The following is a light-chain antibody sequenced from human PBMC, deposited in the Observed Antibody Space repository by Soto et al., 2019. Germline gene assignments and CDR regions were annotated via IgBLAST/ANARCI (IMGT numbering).Light chain of an antibody. CDR3: QQYNNWPPWT. CDR2: GAS. V-gene: IGKV3-15*01. J-gene: IGKJ1*01. Sequence: EIVMTQSPATLSVSPGERATLSCRASQSVSSNLAWYQQKHGQAPRRLIYGASTRATGIPARFSGSGSGTEFTLTISSLQSEDFAVYYCQQYNNWPPWTFGQGTKVEIK. CDR1: QSVSSN.